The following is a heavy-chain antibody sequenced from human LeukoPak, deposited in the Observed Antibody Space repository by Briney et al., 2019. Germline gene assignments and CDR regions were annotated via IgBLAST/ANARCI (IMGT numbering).Heavy chain of an antibody. CDR2: ISGSGGST. D-gene: IGHD6-13*01. Sequence: PGGSLRLSCAASGFTFSSYAMSWVRQAPGKGLEWVSAISGSGGSTYYADSVKGRFTISRDNSKNTLYLQMNSRRAEDPAVYYCAKVGEQQLKLPFDYWGQGPLVPVSS. CDR1: GFTFSSYA. V-gene: IGHV3-23*01. CDR3: AKVGEQQLKLPFDY. J-gene: IGHJ4*02.